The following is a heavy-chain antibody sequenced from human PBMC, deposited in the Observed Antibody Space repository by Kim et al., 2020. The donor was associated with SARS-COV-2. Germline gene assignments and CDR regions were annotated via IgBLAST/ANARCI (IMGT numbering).Heavy chain of an antibody. V-gene: IGHV1-24*01. D-gene: IGHD3-10*01. CDR1: GYTLTELS. CDR2: FDPEDGET. CDR3: ATERMVRGVLSSFDY. Sequence: ASVKVSCKVSGYTLTELSMHWVRQAPGKGLEWMGGFDPEDGETIYAQKFQGRVSMTEDTSTDTAYMELSSLRSEDTAVYYFATERMVRGVLSSFDYWGQGTLVTVSS. J-gene: IGHJ4*02.